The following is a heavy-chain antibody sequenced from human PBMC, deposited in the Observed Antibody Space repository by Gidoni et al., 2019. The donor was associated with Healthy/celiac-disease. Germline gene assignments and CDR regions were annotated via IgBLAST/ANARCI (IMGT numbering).Heavy chain of an antibody. J-gene: IGHJ4*02. V-gene: IGHV3-33*01. CDR2: IWYDGSNK. CDR1: GFTFSSYG. CDR3: ASATVDYGDYGGYFDY. Sequence: QVQLVESGGGVVQPGRSLRLSCAASGFTFSSYGMHWVRQAPGKGLEWVAVIWYDGSNKYYADSVKGRFTISRDNSKNTLYLQMNSLRAEDTAVYYCASATVDYGDYGGYFDYWGQGTLVTVSS. D-gene: IGHD4-17*01.